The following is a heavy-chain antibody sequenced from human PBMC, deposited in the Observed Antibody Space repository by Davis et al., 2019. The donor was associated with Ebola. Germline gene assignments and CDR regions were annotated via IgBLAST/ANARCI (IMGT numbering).Heavy chain of an antibody. V-gene: IGHV1-2*04. CDR2: INPNSGGT. Sequence: AASVKVSCKASGYTFTGYYMHWVRQAPGQGLEWMGWINPNSGGTNYAQKFQGWVTMTRDTSISTAYMELSRLRSDDTAVYYCAGGGGGSKRTMGYWGQGTLVTVSS. CDR3: AGGGGGSKRTMGY. CDR1: GYTFTGYY. J-gene: IGHJ4*02. D-gene: IGHD1-26*01.